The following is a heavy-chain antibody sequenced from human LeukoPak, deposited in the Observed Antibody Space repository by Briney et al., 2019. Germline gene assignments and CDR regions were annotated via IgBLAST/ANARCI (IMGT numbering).Heavy chain of an antibody. J-gene: IGHJ5*02. V-gene: IGHV3-9*03. Sequence: GGSLRLSCAASGFTFDDYAMHWVRQAPRKGLEWVSGISWNSGSIGYAYSVKGRFTISRDNAKNSLYLQMNSLRAEDMALYYCAKGYSSSWYYWFDPWGQGTLVTVSS. CDR1: GFTFDDYA. CDR2: ISWNSGSI. CDR3: AKGYSSSWYYWFDP. D-gene: IGHD6-13*01.